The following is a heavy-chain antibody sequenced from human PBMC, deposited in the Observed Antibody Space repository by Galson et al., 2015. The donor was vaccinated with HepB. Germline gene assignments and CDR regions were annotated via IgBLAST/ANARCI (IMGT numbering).Heavy chain of an antibody. V-gene: IGHV4-34*10. CDR3: ARLGHFDSSSLYHCVRKKRYWYFEV. D-gene: IGHD3-22*01. J-gene: IGHJ2*01. CDR1: GGSSSGDW. Sequence: SETLSLTCGIYGGSSSGDWWSWIRQPPGKGLEWIGEINDSGSTNYNPSLESRVTMSIDTSKNQFYLKLDSVTAADTAVYYCARLGHFDSSSLYHCVRKKRYWYFEVWGRGTLVGVSS. CDR2: INDSGST.